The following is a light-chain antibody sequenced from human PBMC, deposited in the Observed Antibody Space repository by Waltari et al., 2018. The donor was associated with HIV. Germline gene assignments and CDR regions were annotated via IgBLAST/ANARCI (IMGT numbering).Light chain of an antibody. CDR2: HDN. V-gene: IGLV3-1*01. CDR1: KLGIKY. CDR3: QTWDGSTYV. J-gene: IGLJ1*01. Sequence: SYDLVQPPSVSVSPGQPASITCSGDKLGIKYACWYQQKPGQSPVLVIYHDNMRPSGVPERFSGAKSGNTATLTISGTQAMDEADYYCQTWDGSTYVFGTGTKVTVL.